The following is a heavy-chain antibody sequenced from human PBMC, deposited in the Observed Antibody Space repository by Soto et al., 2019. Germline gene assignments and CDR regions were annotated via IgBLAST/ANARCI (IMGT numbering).Heavy chain of an antibody. D-gene: IGHD2-2*01. CDR1: GFPFSSYT. CDR2: ISFDGSRK. J-gene: IGHJ6*02. V-gene: IGHV3-30*09. CDR3: ARDTVTSLTPYHGFYYYGMDV. Sequence: GGSLRLSCTASGFPFSSYTMHWLRRAPGKGREWEGIISFDGSRKYYADWLKGRIVIPRDNSTGSLYLQMDTLRPDDTAIYYCARDTVTSLTPYHGFYYYGMDVWGQGTTVTVSS.